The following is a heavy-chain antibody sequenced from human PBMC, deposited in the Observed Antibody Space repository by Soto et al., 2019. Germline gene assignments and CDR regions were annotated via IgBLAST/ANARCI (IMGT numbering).Heavy chain of an antibody. CDR3: ATDEKDDCSSINCHYFDH. V-gene: IGHV1-18*04. CDR2: ISLHNGDT. D-gene: IGHD2-15*01. J-gene: IGHJ4*02. Sequence: QVHLVQSGAEVKKPGASVKVSCKAVGISYGISWVRQAHGQGLEWMGWISLHNGDTNNAPNLQGRITMTTDTSTSTTYMELRSLRSDDTAVYYCATDEKDDCSSINCHYFDHWGQGTLVTVSS. CDR1: GISYG.